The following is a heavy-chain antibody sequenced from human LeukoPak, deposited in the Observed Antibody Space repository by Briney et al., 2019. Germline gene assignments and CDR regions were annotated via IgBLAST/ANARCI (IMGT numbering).Heavy chain of an antibody. Sequence: SETLSLTCTVSGYSISNGYYWGWIRQPPGKGLEWIGNIYHSGSTYYNPSLKSRVTIPVDTSKNQFSLKLSSVTAADTAVYYCARELLSGDPSIGNWGQGTLVTVSS. V-gene: IGHV4-38-2*02. D-gene: IGHD7-27*01. CDR2: IYHSGST. CDR3: ARELLSGDPSIGN. CDR1: GYSISNGYY. J-gene: IGHJ4*02.